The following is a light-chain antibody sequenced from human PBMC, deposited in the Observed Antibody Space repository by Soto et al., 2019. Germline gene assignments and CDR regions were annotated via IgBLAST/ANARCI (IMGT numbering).Light chain of an antibody. CDR3: GTWDSSLSAGV. CDR2: DNN. J-gene: IGLJ3*02. V-gene: IGLV1-51*01. CDR1: SSNIGNNY. Sequence: HSVLTQPPSVSAAPGQKVTISCSGSSSNIGNNYVSWYQQHPGTAPKLLIYDNNKRPSGIPDRFSGSKSGTSATLGITGLQTGDEADYYCGTWDSSLSAGVFGGGTKLTVL.